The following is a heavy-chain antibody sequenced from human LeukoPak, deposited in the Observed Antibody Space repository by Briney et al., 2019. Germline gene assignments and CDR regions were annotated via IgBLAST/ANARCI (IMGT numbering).Heavy chain of an antibody. CDR3: ARGDGDGYNFWY. D-gene: IGHD5-24*01. J-gene: IGHJ4*02. CDR2: INPNSGVT. Sequence: ASVKVSCKASGYTFTGYYIHWVRQAPGQGLEWMGWINPNSGVTNYAQKFQGRVTMTRDTSISTAYMELNRLRSGDTAVYYCARGDGDGYNFWYWGQGTLVAVSS. CDR1: GYTFTGYY. V-gene: IGHV1-2*02.